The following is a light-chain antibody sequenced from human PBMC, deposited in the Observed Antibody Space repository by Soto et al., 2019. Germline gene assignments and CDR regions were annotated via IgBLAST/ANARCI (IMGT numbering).Light chain of an antibody. CDR3: QQYNNWPPLT. J-gene: IGKJ4*01. V-gene: IGKV3-15*01. Sequence: EIVMSQAPATLSVSPGERATLSCRASQSVSNNFAWYQQKPGQAPRLLIYAASTRATGIPARFSGSGSATEFTLTISSLQSEDFAVYYCQQYNNWPPLTFGGGTKVEIK. CDR1: QSVSNN. CDR2: AAS.